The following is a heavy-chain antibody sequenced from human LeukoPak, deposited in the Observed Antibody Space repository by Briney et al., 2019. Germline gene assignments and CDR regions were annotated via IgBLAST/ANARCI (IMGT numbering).Heavy chain of an antibody. CDR3: AKDRMAAGTNYYYYYMDV. D-gene: IGHD6-13*01. J-gene: IGHJ6*03. CDR2: INSDGSST. V-gene: IGHV3-74*01. CDR1: GFTFSSYW. Sequence: GGSLRLSCAASGFTFSSYWMHWVRQAPGKGLVWVSRINSDGSSTSYADSVKGRFTISRDNAKNSLYLQMNSLRAEDTALYYCAKDRMAAGTNYYYYYMDVWGKGTPVTVSS.